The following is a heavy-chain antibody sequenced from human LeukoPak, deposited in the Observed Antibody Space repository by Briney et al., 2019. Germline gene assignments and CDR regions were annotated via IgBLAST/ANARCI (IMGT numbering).Heavy chain of an antibody. CDR1: GFTYKNYG. CDR2: ISADNGNT. V-gene: IGHV1-18*04. J-gene: IGHJ4*02. CDR3: ARDRRGYSAYDGEGFDY. Sequence: GASVKVSWKASGFTYKNYGFSWVRQAPVQGLQWMGWISADNGNTKYAQNLQGRVIMTTDRSTGTAYVELTSLRSDDTAVYYCARDRRGYSAYDGEGFDYWGQGTLVTVSS. D-gene: IGHD5-12*01.